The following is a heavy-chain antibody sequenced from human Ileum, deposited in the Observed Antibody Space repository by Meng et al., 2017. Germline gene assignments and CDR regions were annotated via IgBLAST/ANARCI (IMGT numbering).Heavy chain of an antibody. CDR1: GFTFSSHS. D-gene: IGHD2-8*02. CDR3: ARGSGTGSGLIDY. V-gene: IGHV3-21*01. Sequence: GESLKISCAASGFTFSSHSMAWVRQTPGKGLEWLSVISNTGAWTDYAESVKGRFTISRDNAKNSLYLQMNSLRAEDTALYYCARGSGTGSGLIDYWGRGTLVTVSS. CDR2: ISNTGAWT. J-gene: IGHJ4*02.